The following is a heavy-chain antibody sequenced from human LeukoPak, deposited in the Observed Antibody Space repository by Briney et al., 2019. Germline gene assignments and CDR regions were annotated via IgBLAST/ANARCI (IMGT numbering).Heavy chain of an antibody. CDR3: ARVCSEGAEAGDY. CDR2: IYYSGST. CDR1: GGSISSSSYY. D-gene: IGHD6-19*01. J-gene: IGHJ4*02. Sequence: SETLSLTCTVSGGSISSSSYYWGWIRQPPGKGLEWIGSIYYSGSTYYNPSLKSRVSISVDTSKNQFSLKLSSVTAADTAVYYCARVCSEGAEAGDYWGQGTLVTVSS. V-gene: IGHV4-39*01.